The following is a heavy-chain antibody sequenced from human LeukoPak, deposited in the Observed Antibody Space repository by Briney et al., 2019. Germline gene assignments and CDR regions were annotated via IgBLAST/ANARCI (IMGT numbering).Heavy chain of an antibody. D-gene: IGHD5-18*01. V-gene: IGHV1-24*01. CDR2: FDPEDGET. J-gene: IGHJ4*02. CDR3: ATDRKAMVYFDY. CDR1: GYTLTELS. Sequence: ASVKVSCKVSGYTLTELSMHWVRQAPGKGLEWMGGFDPEDGETIYAQKFQGRVTMTEDTSTDTAYMELSSLRSEDTAVYYCATDRKAMVYFDYWGQGTLVTVSS.